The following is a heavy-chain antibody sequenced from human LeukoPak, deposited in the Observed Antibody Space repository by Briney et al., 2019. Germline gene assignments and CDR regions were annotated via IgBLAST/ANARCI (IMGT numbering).Heavy chain of an antibody. D-gene: IGHD2-21*02. CDR3: AKDVVVTAIPDAFDI. J-gene: IGHJ3*02. V-gene: IGHV3-23*01. CDR1: GFTFSNYA. Sequence: GGSLRLSCAASGFTFSNYAMSWVRQAPGKGLEWVSGISGSGGSTYYADSVKGRFTISRDNSKNTLYLQMNSLRAEDTAVYYCAKDVVVTAIPDAFDIWGQGTMVTVSS. CDR2: ISGSGGST.